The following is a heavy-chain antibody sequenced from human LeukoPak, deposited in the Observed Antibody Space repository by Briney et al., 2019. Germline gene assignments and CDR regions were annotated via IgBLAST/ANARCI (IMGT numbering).Heavy chain of an antibody. CDR1: GYTFTSYG. J-gene: IGHJ4*02. Sequence: ASVKVSCKASGYTFTSYGISWVRQAPGQGLECMGWISAYNGNTNYAQKLQGRVTMTTDTSTSTAYMELRSLRSDDTAVYYCARTDYDILTGYPKHWGQGTLVTVSS. D-gene: IGHD3-9*01. CDR2: ISAYNGNT. CDR3: ARTDYDILTGYPKH. V-gene: IGHV1-18*01.